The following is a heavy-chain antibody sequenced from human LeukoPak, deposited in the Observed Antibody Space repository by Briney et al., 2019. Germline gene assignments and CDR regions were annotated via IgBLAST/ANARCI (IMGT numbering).Heavy chain of an antibody. V-gene: IGHV3-7*03. Sequence: PGGSLRLSCAASGFTFSGSPILWVRQASGKGLEWVANIKQDGSEKYYVDSVKGRFTISRDNAKNSLYLQMNSLRAEDTAVYYCAREAEDYWGQGTLVTVSS. J-gene: IGHJ4*02. CDR1: GFTFSGSP. CDR2: IKQDGSEK. CDR3: AREAEDY.